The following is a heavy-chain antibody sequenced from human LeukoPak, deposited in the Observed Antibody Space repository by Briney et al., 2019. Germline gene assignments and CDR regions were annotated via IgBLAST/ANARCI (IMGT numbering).Heavy chain of an antibody. CDR3: ARDRATMVRGRQPLDY. J-gene: IGHJ4*02. CDR1: GYTFTSYG. Sequence: GASVKVSCKASGYTFTSYGISWVRQAPGQGLEWMGRIIPILGIANYAQKFQGRVTITADKSTSTAYMELSSLRSEDTAVYYCARDRATMVRGRQPLDYWGQGTLVTVSS. D-gene: IGHD3-10*01. CDR2: IIPILGIA. V-gene: IGHV1-69*04.